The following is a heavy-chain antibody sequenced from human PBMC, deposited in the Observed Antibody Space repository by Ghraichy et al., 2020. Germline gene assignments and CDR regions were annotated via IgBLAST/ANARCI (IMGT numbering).Heavy chain of an antibody. CDR2: ISAYNGNT. CDR3: AIEMAPNDYYDGMDV. CDR1: GYTFTSYG. D-gene: IGHD5-24*01. Sequence: ASVKVSCKASGYTFTSYGISWVQQAPGKGLEWMEWISAYNGNTNYAQNLQGRVTMTTDTSTSTAYMELRSLRSDDTAVYYCAIEMAPNDYYDGMDVWGQGTMVTVSS. J-gene: IGHJ6*02. V-gene: IGHV1-18*01.